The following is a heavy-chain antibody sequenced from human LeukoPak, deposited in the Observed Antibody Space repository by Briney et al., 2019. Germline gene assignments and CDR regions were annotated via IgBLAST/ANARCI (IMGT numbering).Heavy chain of an antibody. J-gene: IGHJ6*02. CDR1: GFTFGTSA. CDR3: ARLEWDNYYYYGMDV. D-gene: IGHD1-26*01. CDR2: IRGKTNSYAT. Sequence: GGSLRLSCATSGFTFGTSAMHWVRQASGKGLEWLGRIRGKTNSYATAYAASVEGRFTISRDDSKNTAYLQMNSLKTEDTAVYYCARLEWDNYYYYGMDVWGQGTTVTVSS. V-gene: IGHV3-73*01.